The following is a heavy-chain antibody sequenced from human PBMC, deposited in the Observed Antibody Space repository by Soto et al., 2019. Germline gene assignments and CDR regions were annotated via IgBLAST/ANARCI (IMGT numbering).Heavy chain of an antibody. CDR3: ATETIFGSEAFDI. V-gene: IGHV1-18*01. Sequence: QAQLVQSGAELKKPGASVKVSCKASGYPFTNSGISWVRQAPGQGLEWMGWISAYNGNTNYAQNLQGRVSMTTDTSTSTAYLELRSLRSDDTAVYFCATETIFGSEAFDIWGQGTLVTVSS. CDR1: GYPFTNSG. D-gene: IGHD3-3*01. CDR2: ISAYNGNT. J-gene: IGHJ3*02.